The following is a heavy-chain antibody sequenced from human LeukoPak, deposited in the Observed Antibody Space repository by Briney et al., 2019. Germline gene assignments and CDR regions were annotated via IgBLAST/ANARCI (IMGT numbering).Heavy chain of an antibody. D-gene: IGHD6-25*01. CDR3: ARGASSSSGYLLHAYGMDV. CDR2: INPNSGAA. J-gene: IGHJ6*02. Sequence: ASVKVSCKASGYTFTGYYIHWVRQAPGQGLEWMGWINPNSGAADYAQKFQRRVTMTRDTTIRPAYMQLSRPGSDDTAVYYWARGASSSSGYLLHAYGMDVWGQGTTVTVSS. CDR1: GYTFTGYY. V-gene: IGHV1-2*02.